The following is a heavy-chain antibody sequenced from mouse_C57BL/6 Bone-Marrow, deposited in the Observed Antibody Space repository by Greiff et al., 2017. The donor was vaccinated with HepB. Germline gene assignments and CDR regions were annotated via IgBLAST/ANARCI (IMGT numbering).Heavy chain of an antibody. D-gene: IGHD1-1*01. CDR2: INPNNGGT. CDR3: ARSRGLLRAMDY. V-gene: IGHV1-18*01. CDR1: GYTFTDYN. Sequence: EVKLVESGPELVKPGASVKIPCKASGYTFTDYNMDWVKQSHGKSLEWIGDINPNNGGTIYNQKFKGKATLTVDKSSSTAYMELRSLTSEDTAVYYCARSRGLLRAMDYWGQGTSVTVSS. J-gene: IGHJ4*01.